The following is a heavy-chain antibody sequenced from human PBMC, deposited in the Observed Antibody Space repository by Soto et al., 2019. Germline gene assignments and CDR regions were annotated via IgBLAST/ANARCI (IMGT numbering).Heavy chain of an antibody. Sequence: SLKISCKGSGYRCTSYWIGCVRQMPGKGRKWMGIISPGDSETRYSPSFQGQVTISADKSISTAYLQWSGLKASDTAMYYCARPRGSGVRCYQRYGMAFWAQGTTVTVSS. CDR2: ISPGDSET. D-gene: IGHD2-15*01. J-gene: IGHJ6*01. CDR1: GYRCTSYW. V-gene: IGHV5-51*01. CDR3: ARPRGSGVRCYQRYGMAF.